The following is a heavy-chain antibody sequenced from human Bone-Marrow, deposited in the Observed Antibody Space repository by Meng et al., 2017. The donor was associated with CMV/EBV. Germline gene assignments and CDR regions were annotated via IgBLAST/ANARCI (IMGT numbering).Heavy chain of an antibody. J-gene: IGHJ4*03. D-gene: IGHD1-26*01. V-gene: IGHV3-74*01. CDR2: ITNGGILV. CDR3: ARDGSYNLEL. Sequence: GESLKISCLGSGFPFGAYWMHWGRRVPGKGLMWVARITNGGILVYAEAVKGRFTISRDDATRTLYLQMTSLRADDAAVYYCARDGSYNLELWGQGTLVTVSS. CDR1: GFPFGAYW.